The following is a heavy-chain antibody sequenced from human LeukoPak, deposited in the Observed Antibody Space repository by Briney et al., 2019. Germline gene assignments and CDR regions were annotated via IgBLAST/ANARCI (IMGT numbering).Heavy chain of an antibody. CDR3: ARGLAYCGGDCYAFDI. Sequence: EASVKVSCKASGYTFTSYDINWVRQATGQGLEWMGWMNPNSGNTGYAQKFQGRVTITRNTSISTAYMELSSLRSEDTAVYYCARGLAYCGGDCYAFDIWGQGTMVTVSS. J-gene: IGHJ3*02. CDR2: MNPNSGNT. V-gene: IGHV1-8*03. D-gene: IGHD2-21*02. CDR1: GYTFTSYD.